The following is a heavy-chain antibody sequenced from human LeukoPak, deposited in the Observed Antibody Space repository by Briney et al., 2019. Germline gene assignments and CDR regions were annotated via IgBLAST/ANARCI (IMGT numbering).Heavy chain of an antibody. CDR1: GGSISSSSYY. D-gene: IGHD6-13*01. CDR3: ASYSSSWGYFQH. V-gene: IGHV4-61*05. J-gene: IGHJ1*01. CDR2: IYYSGST. Sequence: SETLSLTCTVSGGSISSSSYYWGWIRQPPGKGLERIGYIYYSGSTNYNPSLKSRVTTSVDTSKNQFSLKLSSVTAADTAVYYCASYSSSWGYFQHWGQGTLVTVSS.